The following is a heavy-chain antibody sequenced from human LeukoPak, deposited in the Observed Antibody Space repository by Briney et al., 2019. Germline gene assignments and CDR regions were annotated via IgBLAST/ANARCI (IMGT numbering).Heavy chain of an antibody. V-gene: IGHV3-33*06. J-gene: IGHJ4*02. D-gene: IGHD4-17*01. CDR1: GFTFSSYA. Sequence: GGSLRLSCAASGFTFSSYAMSWVRQAPGKGLEWVAVIWYDGSNQYYADSVRGRFTISRDNSKNTLHLQMNSLRAEDTAAYYCVKSGPDFGDLPSEYYFDFWGQGTLVTVSS. CDR3: VKSGPDFGDLPSEYYFDF. CDR2: IWYDGSNQ.